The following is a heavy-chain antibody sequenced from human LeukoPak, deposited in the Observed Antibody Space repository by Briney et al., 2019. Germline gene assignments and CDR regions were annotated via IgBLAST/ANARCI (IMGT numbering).Heavy chain of an antibody. CDR3: ARDSSVVVAASIDYYYYYYYMDV. CDR2: INPNSGAT. J-gene: IGHJ6*03. Sequence: ASVKVSCKASEYTFTGYYMHWVRQAPGQGLEWMGWINPNSGATSYAQKFQGRVTMTRDTSISTAYMELSRLRSDDTAAYYCARDSSVVVAASIDYYYYYYYMDVWGKGTTVTVSS. V-gene: IGHV1-2*02. CDR1: EYTFTGYY. D-gene: IGHD2-15*01.